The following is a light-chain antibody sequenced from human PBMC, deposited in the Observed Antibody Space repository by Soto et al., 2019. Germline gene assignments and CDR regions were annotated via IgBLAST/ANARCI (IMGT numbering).Light chain of an antibody. CDR3: SSYTTASTYV. CDR1: GTNLGGYNF. V-gene: IGLV2-14*03. CDR2: DVS. Sequence: QSVLTQPASVSGSPGQSITISCTGIGTNLGGYNFISWFQLRPDKAPKLIIFDVSSRPSGVSDRFSGSKSGNTASLTISGLHAEDEADYYCSSYTTASTYVFGGGTKVTVL. J-gene: IGLJ2*01.